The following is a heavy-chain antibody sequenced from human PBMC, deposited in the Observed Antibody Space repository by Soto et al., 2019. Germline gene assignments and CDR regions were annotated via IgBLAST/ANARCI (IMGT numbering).Heavy chain of an antibody. D-gene: IGHD1-1*01. CDR3: VRDCLGCRSGYSDY. CDR1: EFTFSNYW. V-gene: IGHV3-7*01. CDR2: INQDGSQK. Sequence: GGSLRLSCAASEFTFSNYWMSWVRQVPGKGLEWVANINQDGSQKYYVDSVTGRFTISRDNAKKSLYLQMNSLRAEDTAVYYCVRDCLGCRSGYSDYWGQGTPVTVSS. J-gene: IGHJ4*02.